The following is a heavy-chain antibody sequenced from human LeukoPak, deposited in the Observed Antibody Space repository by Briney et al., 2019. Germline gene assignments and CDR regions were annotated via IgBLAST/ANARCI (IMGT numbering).Heavy chain of an antibody. V-gene: IGHV1-8*01. CDR2: MNPNSGNT. D-gene: IGHD3-3*01. Sequence: ASVKVSCKASGYTFTSYDINWVRQATGQGLEWMGWMNPNSGNTGYAQKFQGRVTMTRNTSISTAYMELSSLRSEDTAVYYCARFIRFLEWLGPNYYYYGMDVWGQGTTVTVPS. J-gene: IGHJ6*02. CDR3: ARFIRFLEWLGPNYYYYGMDV. CDR1: GYTFTSYD.